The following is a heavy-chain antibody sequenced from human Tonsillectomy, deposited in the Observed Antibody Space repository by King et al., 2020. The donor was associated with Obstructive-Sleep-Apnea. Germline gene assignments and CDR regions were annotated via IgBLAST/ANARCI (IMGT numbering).Heavy chain of an antibody. J-gene: IGHJ4*02. CDR3: ARAGMVGKVSEATDY. CDR2: INPNSGST. CDR1: GYIFTGYY. D-gene: IGHD2-15*01. Sequence: QLVQSGAEVKKPGASVKVSCKASGYIFTGYYMHWVRQAPRQGLEWMGWINPNSGSTNYAQKFQGRVTVTRDTSISTAYMELSSLRSDDTAMYYCARAGMVGKVSEATDYWGQGTLVTVSS. V-gene: IGHV1-2*02.